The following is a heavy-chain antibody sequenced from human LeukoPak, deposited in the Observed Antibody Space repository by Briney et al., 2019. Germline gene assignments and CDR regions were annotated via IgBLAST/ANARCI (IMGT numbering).Heavy chain of an antibody. J-gene: IGHJ4*02. CDR3: AKDSAWYSSSWYGY. Sequence: GGSLRLSCAASGFTFSSYDMHWVRQATGKGLEWVSAIGTAGDTYYADSVKGRFTISRDNSKNTLYLQMNSLRAEDTAVYYCAKDSAWYSSSWYGYWGQGTLVTVSS. CDR2: IGTAGDT. V-gene: IGHV3-13*01. D-gene: IGHD6-13*01. CDR1: GFTFSSYD.